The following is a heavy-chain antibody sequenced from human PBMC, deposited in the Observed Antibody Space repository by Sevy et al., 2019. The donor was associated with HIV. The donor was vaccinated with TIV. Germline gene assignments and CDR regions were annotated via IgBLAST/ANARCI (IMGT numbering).Heavy chain of an antibody. CDR1: GLTFTNAW. CDR2: IKSKPDGGTT. D-gene: IGHD2-8*02. V-gene: IGHV3-15*01. Sequence: GGSLRLSCATSGLTFTNAWMSWIRQAPGKGLEWVGGIKSKPDGGTTDYAAPVKGRFIISRDDSKSTLYLQMNSLKTEDTGVYYCSTHPIIVLVVTDGMDVWGQGTTVTVSS. J-gene: IGHJ6*02. CDR3: STHPIIVLVVTDGMDV.